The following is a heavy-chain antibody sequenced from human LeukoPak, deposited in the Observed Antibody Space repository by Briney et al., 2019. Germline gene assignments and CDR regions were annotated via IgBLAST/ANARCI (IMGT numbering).Heavy chain of an antibody. V-gene: IGHV4-39*01. CDR3: ARAPESSGYYYNYYYYMDV. CDR1: GGSISSSTDW. Sequence: PSETLSLTCTVSGGSISSSTDWWGWIRQPPGKGLEWIGSMFYSGSTYYNPSLKSRVTISVDTSKNQFSLKLSSVTAADTAVYYCARAPESSGYYYNYYYYMDVWGKGTTVTVSS. CDR2: MFYSGST. D-gene: IGHD3-22*01. J-gene: IGHJ6*03.